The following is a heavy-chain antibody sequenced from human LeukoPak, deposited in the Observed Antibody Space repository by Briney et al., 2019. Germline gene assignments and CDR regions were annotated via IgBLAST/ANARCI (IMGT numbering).Heavy chain of an antibody. J-gene: IGHJ5*02. CDR3: ARDELLWFGEANWFDP. CDR1: GFTFSSYG. CDR2: ISGSGGST. D-gene: IGHD3-10*01. Sequence: GGSLRLSCAASGFTFSSYGMSWVRQAPGKGLEWVSAISGSGGSTYYADSVKGRFTISRDNAKNSLYLQMNSLRAEDTAVYYCARDELLWFGEANWFDPWGQGTLVTVSS. V-gene: IGHV3-23*01.